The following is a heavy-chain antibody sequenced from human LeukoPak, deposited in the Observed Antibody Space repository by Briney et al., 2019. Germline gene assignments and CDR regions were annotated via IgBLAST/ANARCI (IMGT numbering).Heavy chain of an antibody. V-gene: IGHV3-7*03. J-gene: IGHJ5*02. D-gene: IGHD6-19*01. CDR3: ARDSSSGWYSNWFDP. Sequence: PGGSLRLSCATSGFIVSSNYMTWVRQAPGKGLEWVANIKQDGSEKYYVDSVKGRFTISRDNAKNSLYLQMNSLRAEDTAVYYCARDSSSGWYSNWFDPWGQGTLVTVSS. CDR2: IKQDGSEK. CDR1: GFIVSSNY.